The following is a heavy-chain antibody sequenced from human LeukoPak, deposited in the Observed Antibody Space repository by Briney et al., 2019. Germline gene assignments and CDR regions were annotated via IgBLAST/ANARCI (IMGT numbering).Heavy chain of an antibody. V-gene: IGHV3-9*01. J-gene: IGHJ6*02. D-gene: IGHD2-15*01. CDR1: RFNFDDYA. CDR2: ISWNSGSI. Sequence: SLLLSCASSRFNFDDYALASARQATGEGVEGVSRISWNSGSIGYAGSVKGRLTRPRDNAKDSLYLQMNSLRAEDTALYYCAKDRGGPSSYYYYGMDVWGQGTTVTVSS. CDR3: AKDRGGPSSYYYYGMDV.